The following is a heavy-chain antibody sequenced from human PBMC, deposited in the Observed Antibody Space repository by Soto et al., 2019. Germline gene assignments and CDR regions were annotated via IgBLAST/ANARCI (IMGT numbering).Heavy chain of an antibody. CDR2: IYSGGST. Sequence: GGSLRLSCAASGFTVSSNYMSWVRQAPGKGLEWVSVIYSGGSTYYADSVKGRFTISRDNSKNTLYLQMNSLRAEDTAVYYCARLSPLAAAGTVCWGQGTLVTVSS. CDR1: GFTVSSNY. J-gene: IGHJ4*02. D-gene: IGHD6-13*01. V-gene: IGHV3-53*01. CDR3: ARLSPLAAAGTVC.